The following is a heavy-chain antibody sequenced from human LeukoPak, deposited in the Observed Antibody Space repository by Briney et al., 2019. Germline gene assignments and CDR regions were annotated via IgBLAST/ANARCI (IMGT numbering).Heavy chain of an antibody. CDR3: ARDRRYYDSSGYYYVMSFDY. CDR1: GGSISSYY. Sequence: SETLSLTCTVSGGSISSYYWSWIRQPAGKGLEWIGRIYTSGSTNYNPSLKSRVTMPVDTSKNQFSLKLSSVTAADTAVYYCARDRRYYDSSGYYYVMSFDYWGQGTLVTVSS. D-gene: IGHD3-22*01. V-gene: IGHV4-4*07. J-gene: IGHJ4*02. CDR2: IYTSGST.